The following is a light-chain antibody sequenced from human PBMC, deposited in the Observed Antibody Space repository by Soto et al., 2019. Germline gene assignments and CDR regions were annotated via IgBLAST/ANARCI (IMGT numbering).Light chain of an antibody. CDR1: QSVSNNY. Sequence: ESVFTQSPGTLSLSPGERATLSCRASQSVSNNYLAWYQQKPGQAPRLLIYGASSRATGIPDRFSGSGSGTDFTLTISRLEPEDFAVYYCHQRQSWPRTFGQGTKV. CDR2: GAS. V-gene: IGKV3-20*01. J-gene: IGKJ1*01. CDR3: HQRQSWPRT.